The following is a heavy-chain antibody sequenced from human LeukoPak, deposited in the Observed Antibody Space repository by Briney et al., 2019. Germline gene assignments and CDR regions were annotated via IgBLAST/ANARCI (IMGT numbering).Heavy chain of an antibody. J-gene: IGHJ5*02. CDR2: IYYSGST. CDR3: ARGRQVLRGWFDP. Sequence: PSQTLSLTCTVSGGSISSYYWSWIRQPPGKGLEWIGYIYYSGSTNYNPSLKSRVTISVDTSKNQFSLKLSSVTAADTAVYYCARGRQVLRGWFDPWGQGTLVTVSS. V-gene: IGHV4-59*01. CDR1: GGSISSYY.